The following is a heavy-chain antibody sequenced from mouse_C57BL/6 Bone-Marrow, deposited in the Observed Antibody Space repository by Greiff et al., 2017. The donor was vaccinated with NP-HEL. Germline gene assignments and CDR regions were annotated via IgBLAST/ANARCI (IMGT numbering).Heavy chain of an antibody. CDR1: GYTFTSYW. D-gene: IGHD2-3*01. CDR2: IDPSDSET. CDR3: ARLYDVYDYYAMYY. Sequence: QVHVKQSGAELVRPGSSVKLSCKASGYTFTSYWMHWVKQRPIQGLEWIGNIDPSDSETHYNQKFKDKATLTVDKSSSTAYMQLSSLTSEDSAVYYCARLYDVYDYYAMYYWGQGTSVTVSS. V-gene: IGHV1-52*01. J-gene: IGHJ4*01.